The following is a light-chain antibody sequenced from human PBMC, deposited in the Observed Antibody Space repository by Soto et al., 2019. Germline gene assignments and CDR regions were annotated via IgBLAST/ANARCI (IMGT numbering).Light chain of an antibody. CDR3: QQYYSTPPT. CDR2: WAS. J-gene: IGKJ2*01. Sequence: DIVMTQSPDSLAVSLGERATINCKSSQSVLYSSNNKNYLAWYQQKPGQPPKLLIYWASTRESGVPDRFSGSGSGTDFTLTIGSLQAEGVAVYYCQQYYSTPPTFGQGTKLEIK. V-gene: IGKV4-1*01. CDR1: QSVLYSSNNKNY.